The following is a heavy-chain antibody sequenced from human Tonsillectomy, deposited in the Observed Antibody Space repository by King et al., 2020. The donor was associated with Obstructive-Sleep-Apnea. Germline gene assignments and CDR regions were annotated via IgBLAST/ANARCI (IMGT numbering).Heavy chain of an antibody. CDR1: GGSISSTHYS. D-gene: IGHD4/OR15-4a*01. CDR3: ARERAGGPNYCDP. Sequence: QLQESGPGLVRPSETLSLTCTVSGGSISSTHYSWGWIRQPPGKGLEWIGGIYYSGRTYYNPSLKSRVTISVDTSKNQFSLKLTSMTAADTAVYFCARERAGGPNYCDPCGQGTLVTASS. V-gene: IGHV4-39*07. CDR2: IYYSGRT. J-gene: IGHJ5*02.